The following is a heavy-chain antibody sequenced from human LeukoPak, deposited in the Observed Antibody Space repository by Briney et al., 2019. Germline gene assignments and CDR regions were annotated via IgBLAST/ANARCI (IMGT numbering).Heavy chain of an antibody. CDR1: GGSISSYY. D-gene: IGHD3-9*01. CDR2: IYYSGST. CDR3: ASAKYYDILTGPLDY. J-gene: IGHJ4*02. V-gene: IGHV4-59*08. Sequence: SETLSLTCTVSGGSISSYYWSWIRQPPGKGLEWIGYIYYSGSTNYNPSLKSRVTISVDTSKNQFSLKLSSVTAADTAVYYCASAKYYDILTGPLDYWGQGTLVTVSS.